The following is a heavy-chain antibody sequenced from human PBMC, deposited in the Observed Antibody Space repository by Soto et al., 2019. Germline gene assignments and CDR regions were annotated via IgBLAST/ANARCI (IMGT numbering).Heavy chain of an antibody. D-gene: IGHD2-15*01. J-gene: IGHJ4*02. V-gene: IGHV3-23*01. CDR2: VGGSGDST. CDR1: GFTFSNFA. Sequence: GGSLRLSCAASGFTFSNFAMSWVRQAPGKGLEWVSGVGGSGDSTYYADSVKGRFTISRDNSKDTLYLQMNSLRAEDTAVYYCAKSPLGYCSGGSCYPPHYFDYWGQGTLVTVSS. CDR3: AKSPLGYCSGGSCYPPHYFDY.